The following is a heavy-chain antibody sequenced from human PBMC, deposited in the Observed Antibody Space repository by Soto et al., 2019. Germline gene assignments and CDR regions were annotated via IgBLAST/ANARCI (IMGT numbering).Heavy chain of an antibody. V-gene: IGHV3-30*03. J-gene: IGHJ4*02. CDR3: VSDRGYGHASVPYS. D-gene: IGHD5-18*01. CDR1: GFTFTSYG. CDR2: ISYDGGLQ. Sequence: QAHLVESGGGVVQPGRSLRLSCAASGFTFTSYGMHWVRQAPGTRLGWVAVISYDGGLQHYADSVTGRFTTSRDNSKNMVLLQMNSLRAEDTAVYYCVSDRGYGHASVPYSWGQGTLVSVSS.